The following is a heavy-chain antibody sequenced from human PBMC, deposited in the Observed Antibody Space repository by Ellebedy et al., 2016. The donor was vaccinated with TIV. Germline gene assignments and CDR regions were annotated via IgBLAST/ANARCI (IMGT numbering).Heavy chain of an antibody. D-gene: IGHD6-19*01. CDR3: ARVMGQWLVPNFDF. V-gene: IGHV1-2*02. CDR2: INPNSGDT. J-gene: IGHJ4*02. Sequence: ASVKVSCKASGYTFTGYYMHWVRQAPGQGLEWMGWINPNSGDTDYAQMFQGRVAMTRDTSISTAYMELSRLRSDDTAVYYCARVMGQWLVPNFDFWGQGTLVTVSS. CDR1: GYTFTGYY.